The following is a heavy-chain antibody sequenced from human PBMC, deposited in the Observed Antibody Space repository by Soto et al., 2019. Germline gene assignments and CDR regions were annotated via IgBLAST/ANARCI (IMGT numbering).Heavy chain of an antibody. D-gene: IGHD2-2*01. CDR3: ARDLYSSSFFWFDA. Sequence: QVHLVQSGAEVKKPGASVKVSCKASGYNCTQYTTHWVRQAPGQRLEWMGWITAGDGKTQYSKKLQTRVTIRSDVSATTVYMDLNSLRSEDTAVYSCARDLYSSSFFWFDAWGRGTLVIVSS. CDR1: GYNCTQYT. CDR2: ITAGDGKT. J-gene: IGHJ5*02. V-gene: IGHV1-3*01.